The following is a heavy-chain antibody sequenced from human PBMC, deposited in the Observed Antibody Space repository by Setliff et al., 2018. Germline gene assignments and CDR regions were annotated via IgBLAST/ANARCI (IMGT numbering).Heavy chain of an antibody. D-gene: IGHD3-22*01. CDR2: INHSGST. CDR3: ARDRWDYDSSGYYYPDAFDI. J-gene: IGHJ3*02. V-gene: IGHV4-34*01. CDR1: GGSFSTYY. Sequence: SETLSLTCAVYGGSFSTYYWIWIRQPPGKGLEWIGEINHSGSTNYNPSLKSRVTISVDTSKNQFSLKLSSVTAADTAVYYCARDRWDYDSSGYYYPDAFDIWGQGTMVTVSS.